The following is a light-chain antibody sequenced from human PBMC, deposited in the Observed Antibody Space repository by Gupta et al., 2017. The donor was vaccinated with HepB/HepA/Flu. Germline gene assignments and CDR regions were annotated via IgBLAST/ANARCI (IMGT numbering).Light chain of an antibody. CDR2: GAS. Sequence: EIVMTQSPATLSVSPGERATLSCRASQSVSSNLAWYQHKPVQAPRLPIYGASTRATGIPATFTDCAPGTEFTLTISILTSEDLPVYCTQRYKDWRKGFGQGTRMEIK. V-gene: IGKV3-15*01. CDR3: QRYKDWRKG. J-gene: IGKJ5*01. CDR1: QSVSSN.